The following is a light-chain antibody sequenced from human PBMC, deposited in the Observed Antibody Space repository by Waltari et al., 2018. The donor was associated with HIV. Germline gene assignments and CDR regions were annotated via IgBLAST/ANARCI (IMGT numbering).Light chain of an antibody. CDR3: QSWTTGIVL. Sequence: LVLTPSPPASASLTASVKLTCPLSSAHSNYAIAWHHHQPAKGPRYLMRLNSDGSYLKGDGIPDRFSGSSSVAERYLIISSLQSEDEAYYYCQSWTTGIVLFGGGTKLTVL. V-gene: IGLV4-69*01. CDR2: LNSDGSY. CDR1: SAHSNYA. J-gene: IGLJ2*01.